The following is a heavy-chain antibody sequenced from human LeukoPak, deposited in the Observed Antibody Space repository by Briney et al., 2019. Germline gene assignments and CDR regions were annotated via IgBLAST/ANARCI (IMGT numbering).Heavy chain of an antibody. D-gene: IGHD2-21*01. V-gene: IGHV3-11*06. CDR3: ARVVGDTGYYFDP. Sequence: GGSLRLSRAASGLTFSDSYMTWIRQSPGQGLEWVSYISIGTSHIKYADSVKGRFTISRDDARNSLYLQMNSLRAEDTAVYYCARVVGDTGYYFDPWGQGTLVTVSS. CDR1: GLTFSDSY. CDR2: ISIGTSHI. J-gene: IGHJ4*02.